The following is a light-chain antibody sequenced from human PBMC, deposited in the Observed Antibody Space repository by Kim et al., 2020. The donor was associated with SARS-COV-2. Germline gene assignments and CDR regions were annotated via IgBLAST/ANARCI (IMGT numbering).Light chain of an antibody. J-gene: IGKJ1*01. Sequence: ASVGDRVTITCRASRGIRDYLAWYQKKPGEVPKLLIYAAYTLQSGVPLRFSGSGSGTDFTLNISDLQPEDAATYFCQKYDSAPWTFGQGTKVDIK. CDR3: QKYDSAPWT. CDR1: RGIRDY. CDR2: AAY. V-gene: IGKV1-27*01.